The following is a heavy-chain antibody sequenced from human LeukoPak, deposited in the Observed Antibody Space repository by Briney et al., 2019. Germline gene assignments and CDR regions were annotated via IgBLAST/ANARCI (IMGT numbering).Heavy chain of an antibody. J-gene: IGHJ1*01. CDR3: ARDWRVGSGYYLEYFQH. CDR2: IIPIFGTA. V-gene: IGHV1-69*13. CDR1: GGTFISYA. Sequence: ASVKVSCKASGGTFISYAISWVRQAPGQGLEWMGGIIPIFGTANYAQKFQGRVTITADESTSTAYMELSSLRSEDTAVYYCARDWRVGSGYYLEYFQHWGQGTLVTVSS. D-gene: IGHD3-22*01.